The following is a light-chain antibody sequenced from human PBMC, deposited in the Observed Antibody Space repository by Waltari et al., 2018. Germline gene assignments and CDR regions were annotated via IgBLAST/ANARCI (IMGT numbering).Light chain of an antibody. CDR3: MQGTHWPRT. J-gene: IGKJ1*01. CDR2: KVS. Sequence: DVVMTQSPLSLPVTLGQPASISCTSSQSLVFDVGNTYLNWFQQRPGQSPRRLIYKVSVRDSGAPDRFSGSGSGTDFTLQISRVEAEDVGVYYCMQGTHWPRTLGQGTKVEIK. CDR1: QSLVFDVGNTY. V-gene: IGKV2-30*01.